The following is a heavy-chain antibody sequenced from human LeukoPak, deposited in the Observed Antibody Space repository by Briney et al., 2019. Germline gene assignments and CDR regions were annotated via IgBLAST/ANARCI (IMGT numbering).Heavy chain of an antibody. J-gene: IGHJ4*02. CDR3: AKLPTYYYESSGYYHFDN. CDR1: GFTFSSYA. D-gene: IGHD3-22*01. CDR2: ISGSGAAT. Sequence: GGSLRLSCGASGFTFSSYAMSWVRQAPGKGLEWVSGISGSGAATWFADSVKGRFTISRDNSKNTLYLQMNSLRAEDTAVYYCAKLPTYYYESSGYYHFDNWGQGTLVTVSS. V-gene: IGHV3-23*01.